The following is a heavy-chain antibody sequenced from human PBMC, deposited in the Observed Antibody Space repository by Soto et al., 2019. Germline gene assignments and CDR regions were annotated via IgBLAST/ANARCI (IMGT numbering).Heavy chain of an antibody. CDR3: ARVGGINWFDP. J-gene: IGHJ5*02. Sequence: SETLSLTCTVSGGSISSGGYYWSWIRPHPGKGLEWIGYIYYSGSTYYNPSLKSRVTISVDTSKNQFSLKLSSVTAADTAVYYCARVGGINWFDPWGQGTLVTVSS. V-gene: IGHV4-31*03. CDR2: IYYSGST. D-gene: IGHD1-20*01. CDR1: GGSISSGGYY.